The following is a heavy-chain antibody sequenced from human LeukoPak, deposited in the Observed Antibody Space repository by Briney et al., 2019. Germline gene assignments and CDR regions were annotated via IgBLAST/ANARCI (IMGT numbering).Heavy chain of an antibody. CDR3: ARGGRARMFDY. D-gene: IGHD1-1*01. J-gene: IGHJ4*02. CDR1: GGSLSSYY. Sequence: SETLSLTCTVSGGSLSSYYWSWIRQPAGKGLEWIGRIYTSGGTNYNPSLKSRVTMSIDTSKNQFSLKLSSVTAADTAVYYCARGGRARMFDYWGQGTLVTVSS. CDR2: IYTSGGT. V-gene: IGHV4-4*07.